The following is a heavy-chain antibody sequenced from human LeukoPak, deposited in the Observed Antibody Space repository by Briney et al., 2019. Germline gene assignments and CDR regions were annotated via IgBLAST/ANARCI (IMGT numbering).Heavy chain of an antibody. V-gene: IGHV3-23*01. CDR2: ISGSGGST. Sequence: GGSLRLSCAASGFTFSSYAMNWVRQAPGKGLEWVSAISGSGGSTYYADSVKGRFTISRDNSKNTLYLQMNRLRAEDTAVYYCAKDQDTSYYYDTRGPFDIWGQGTMVTVYS. CDR1: GFTFSSYA. CDR3: AKDQDTSYYYDTRGPFDI. D-gene: IGHD3-22*01. J-gene: IGHJ3*02.